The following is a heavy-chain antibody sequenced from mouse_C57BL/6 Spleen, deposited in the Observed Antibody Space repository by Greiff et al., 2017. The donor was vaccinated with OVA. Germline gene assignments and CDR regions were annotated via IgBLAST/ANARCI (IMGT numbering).Heavy chain of an antibody. J-gene: IGHJ1*03. CDR1: GYSITSGYY. V-gene: IGHV3-6*01. D-gene: IGHD1-1*01. Sequence: VQLQQSGPGLVKPSQSLSLTCSVTGYSITSGYYWNWIRQFPGNKLEWMGYISYDGSNNYNPSLKNRISITRDTSKNQFFLKLNSVTTEDTATYYCARHYGSSYVNWYFDVWGTGTTVTVSS. CDR2: ISYDGSN. CDR3: ARHYGSSYVNWYFDV.